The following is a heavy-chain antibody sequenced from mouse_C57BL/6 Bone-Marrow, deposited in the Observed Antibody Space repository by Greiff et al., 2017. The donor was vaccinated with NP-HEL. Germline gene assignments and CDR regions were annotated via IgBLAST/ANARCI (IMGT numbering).Heavy chain of an antibody. D-gene: IGHD2-13*01. CDR1: GFTFSDAW. CDR3: TRADGDYGVS. J-gene: IGHJ2*01. CDR2: IRNKANNHAT. V-gene: IGHV6-6*01. Sequence: EVRLVESGGGLVQPGGSMKLSCAASGFTFSDAWMDWVRQSPEKGLEWVAEIRNKANNHATYYAESVKGRFTISRDNSKSSVYLQMNSLRAEDTGIYYCTRADGDYGVSWGPGTTLTVSS.